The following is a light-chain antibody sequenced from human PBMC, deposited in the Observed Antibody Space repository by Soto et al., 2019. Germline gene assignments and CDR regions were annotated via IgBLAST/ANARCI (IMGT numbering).Light chain of an antibody. J-gene: IGLJ2*01. Sequence: QSALTQPASVSGSPGQSITISCTGTSSDVGSYDLVSWYQQHPGTAPKLMIYEGSKRPSGVSYRFSGSKSGNTASLTISGLRTEDEADYYCCSYGGSTTVVFGGGTTVTVL. V-gene: IGLV2-23*01. CDR2: EGS. CDR3: CSYGGSTTVV. CDR1: SSDVGSYDL.